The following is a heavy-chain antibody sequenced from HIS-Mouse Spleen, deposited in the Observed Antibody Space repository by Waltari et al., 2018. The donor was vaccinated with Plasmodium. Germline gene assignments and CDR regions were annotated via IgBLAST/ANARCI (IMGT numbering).Heavy chain of an antibody. CDR3: ARGRVLGTSSGYFDL. D-gene: IGHD3-10*01. CDR1: GGSFSGYY. Sequence: QVPLQQRGAGLLTPSETLSLTCAVYGGSFSGYYWRWIRQPPGKGLEWIGEINHSGSTNYNPALKSRVTISVDTSKNQFSLKLSSVTAADTAVYYCARGRVLGTSSGYFDLWGRGTLVTVSS. J-gene: IGHJ2*01. CDR2: INHSGST. V-gene: IGHV4-34*01.